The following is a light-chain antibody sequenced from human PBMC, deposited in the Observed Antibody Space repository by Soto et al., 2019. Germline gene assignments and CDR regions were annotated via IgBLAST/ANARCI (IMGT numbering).Light chain of an antibody. V-gene: IGLV1-44*01. CDR1: SSNIGSNV. CDR3: AAWDDSLNGPWV. Sequence: QSVLTQPPSASGTPGQRVTISCSGSSSNIGSNVVNWYQQLPGTAPKLLIYSNNQRPSGVPDRFSGSKSGTSASLAIGGLQSEAEADYYCAAWDDSLNGPWVFGGGTKLTVL. J-gene: IGLJ3*02. CDR2: SNN.